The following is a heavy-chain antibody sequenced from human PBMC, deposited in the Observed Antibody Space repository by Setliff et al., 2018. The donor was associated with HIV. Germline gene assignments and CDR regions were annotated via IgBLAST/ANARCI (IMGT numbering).Heavy chain of an antibody. Sequence: SETLSLTCTASGDSMNSVSYSWAWLRQSAGKGPEWIGHVYARGSANYNPSLTSRVTISVPTSKNQFSLNLNSVTAADTATYYCARAKTIGSSALFLDPWGQGTPVTVS. J-gene: IGHJ5*02. V-gene: IGHV4-61*09. CDR1: GDSMNSVSYS. CDR2: VYARGSA. CDR3: ARAKTIGSSALFLDP. D-gene: IGHD2-2*03.